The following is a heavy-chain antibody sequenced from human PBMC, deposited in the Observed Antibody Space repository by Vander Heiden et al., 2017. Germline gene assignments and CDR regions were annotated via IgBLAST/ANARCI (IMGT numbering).Heavy chain of an antibody. CDR1: GFTFSSYA. Sequence: EVHLLESGGGLVQPGGSLRLCCAASGFTFSSYAMTWVRQAPGKGLEWVSAISGSGGSTYYADSVKGRFSVSRDNSKNTLYLQMNSLRAEDTAVYSCAKVLPYSSGYQYYFDYWGQGTLVTVSS. V-gene: IGHV3-23*01. CDR3: AKVLPYSSGYQYYFDY. J-gene: IGHJ4*02. CDR2: ISGSGGST. D-gene: IGHD3-22*01.